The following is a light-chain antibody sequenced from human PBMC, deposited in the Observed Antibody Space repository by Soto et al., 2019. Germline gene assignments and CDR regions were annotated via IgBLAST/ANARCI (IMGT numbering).Light chain of an antibody. J-gene: IGLJ2*01. V-gene: IGLV1-44*01. CDR2: SNN. CDR3: AAWDDSLNRSV. Sequence: QFVLTQPPSASGTPGQRVTISCSGSSSNIGSNTVNWYQQLPGTAPKLLIYSNNQRPSGVPDRFSGSKSGTSASLAISGLQSEDEADYYCAAWDDSLNRSVFGGGTKVTVL. CDR1: SSNIGSNT.